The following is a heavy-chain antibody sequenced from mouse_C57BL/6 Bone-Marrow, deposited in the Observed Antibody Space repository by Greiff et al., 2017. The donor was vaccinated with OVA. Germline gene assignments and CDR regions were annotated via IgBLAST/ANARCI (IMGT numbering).Heavy chain of an antibody. Sequence: VQLQQSGAELARPGASVKLSCKASGYTFTSYGISWVKQRTGQGLEWIGEIYPRSGNTYYNEKFKGKATLTADKSSSTAYMELRSLASEDSAVYFCPSSVVITTVVATDYFDNWGQGTTLTVSS. V-gene: IGHV1-81*01. D-gene: IGHD1-1*01. CDR1: GYTFTSYG. CDR2: IYPRSGNT. J-gene: IGHJ2*01. CDR3: PSSVVITTVVATDYFDN.